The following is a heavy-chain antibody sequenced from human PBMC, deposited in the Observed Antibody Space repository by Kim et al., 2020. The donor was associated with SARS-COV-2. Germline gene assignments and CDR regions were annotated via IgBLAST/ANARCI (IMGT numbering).Heavy chain of an antibody. V-gene: IGHV4-39*01. J-gene: IGHJ5*02. CDR3: ARSWGIAAAGSNWFDP. D-gene: IGHD6-13*01. Sequence: SLKSRVTISVDTSKNQFSLKLSSVTAADTAVYYCARSWGIAAAGSNWFDPWGQGTLVTVSS.